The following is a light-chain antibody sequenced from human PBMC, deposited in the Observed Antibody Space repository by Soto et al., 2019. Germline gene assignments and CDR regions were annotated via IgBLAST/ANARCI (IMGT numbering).Light chain of an antibody. Sequence: QSVLTQSSSASASLGSSVKLTCTLSSGHSSYIIAWHQQQPGKAPRYLMKLEGSGSYNKGSGVPDRFSGSSSGADRYLTISYLQFEDEADYYCETWDSNTRVFGGATKLTVL. CDR3: ETWDSNTRV. CDR2: LEGSGSY. CDR1: SGHSSYI. V-gene: IGLV4-60*02. J-gene: IGLJ3*02.